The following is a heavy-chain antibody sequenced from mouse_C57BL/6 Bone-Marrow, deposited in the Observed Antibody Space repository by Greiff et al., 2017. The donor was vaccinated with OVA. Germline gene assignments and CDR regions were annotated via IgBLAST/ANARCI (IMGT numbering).Heavy chain of an antibody. J-gene: IGHJ2*01. CDR2: INPYNGGT. V-gene: IGHV1-19*01. CDR3: AREALNYFDY. D-gene: IGHD3-1*01. Sequence: EVQLQQSGPVLVKPGASVKMSCKASGYTFTDYYMNWVKQSHGKSLEWIGVINPYNGGTSYNQKFKGKATLTVDKSSSTAYMELNSLTSEDSAVYYCAREALNYFDYWGQGTTLTVSS. CDR1: GYTFTDYY.